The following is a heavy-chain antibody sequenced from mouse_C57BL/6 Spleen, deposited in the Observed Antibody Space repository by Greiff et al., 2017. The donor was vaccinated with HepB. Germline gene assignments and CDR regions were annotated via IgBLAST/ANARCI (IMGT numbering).Heavy chain of an antibody. CDR2: IYPGDGDT. CDR3: ARPNNGSTHYYAMDY. V-gene: IGHV1-82*01. Sequence: VQLQESGPELVKPGASVKISCKASGYAFSSSWMNWVKQRPGKGLEWIGRIYPGDGDTNYNGKFKGKATLTADKSSSTAYMQLSSLTSEDSAVYFYARPNNGSTHYYAMDYWGQGTSVTVSS. J-gene: IGHJ4*01. D-gene: IGHD1-1*01. CDR1: GYAFSSSW.